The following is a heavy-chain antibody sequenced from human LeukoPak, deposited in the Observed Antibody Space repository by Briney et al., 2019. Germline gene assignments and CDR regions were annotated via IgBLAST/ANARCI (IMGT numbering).Heavy chain of an antibody. D-gene: IGHD4-17*01. Sequence: GGSLRLSCAASGFIVNTNYMTWARQAPGRVLEWVSFIYADGNTYYADSVKSRFTISRDISKNAVYLQMNSLRAEDTAVYYCARDSYGDANFDSWGQGTLVTVSS. CDR1: GFIVNTNY. V-gene: IGHV3-53*01. J-gene: IGHJ4*02. CDR2: IYADGNT. CDR3: ARDSYGDANFDS.